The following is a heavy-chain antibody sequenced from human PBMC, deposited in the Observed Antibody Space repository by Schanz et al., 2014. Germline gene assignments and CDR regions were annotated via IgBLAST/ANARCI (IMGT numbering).Heavy chain of an antibody. CDR3: AMGGYQLHH. Sequence: QLLESGGGLVQPGGSLRLSCAASGFTFSSYAMSWVRQAPGKGLEWISAISGSGVSTHYADSVKGRFTISRDNARNTVSLQMNSLRVEDTAVYYCAMGGYQLHHWGQGTLVTVSS. D-gene: IGHD1-7*01. CDR2: ISGSGVST. CDR1: GFTFSSYA. V-gene: IGHV3-23*01. J-gene: IGHJ4*02.